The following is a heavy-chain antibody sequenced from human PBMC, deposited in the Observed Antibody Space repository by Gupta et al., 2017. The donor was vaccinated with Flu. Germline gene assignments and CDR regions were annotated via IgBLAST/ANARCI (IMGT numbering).Heavy chain of an antibody. CDR1: GFTFSSYA. J-gene: IGHJ6*02. CDR2: ISGSGGST. V-gene: IGHV3-23*01. CDR3: AKDMAPNLRFLEWLSRYGMDV. Sequence: EVQLLESGGGLVQPGGSLRLSCAASGFTFSSYAMSWVRQAPGTGLEWVSAISGSGGSTYYADSVKSRFTISRDNSKNTLYLQMNSLRAEDTAVYYCAKDMAPNLRFLEWLSRYGMDVWGQGTTVTVSS. D-gene: IGHD3-3*01.